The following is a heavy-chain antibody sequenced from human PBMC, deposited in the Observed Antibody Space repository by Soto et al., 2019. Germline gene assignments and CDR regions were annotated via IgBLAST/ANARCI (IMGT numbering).Heavy chain of an antibody. Sequence: GGSLRLSCAASGFTFSSYGMHWVRQAPGKGLEWVAVIWYDGSNKYYADSVKGRFTISRDNSKNTLYLQMNSLRAEDTAVYYCAREISGGGSCLDYWGQGTLVTVSS. D-gene: IGHD2-15*01. CDR3: AREISGGGSCLDY. CDR2: IWYDGSNK. CDR1: GFTFSSYG. J-gene: IGHJ4*02. V-gene: IGHV3-33*01.